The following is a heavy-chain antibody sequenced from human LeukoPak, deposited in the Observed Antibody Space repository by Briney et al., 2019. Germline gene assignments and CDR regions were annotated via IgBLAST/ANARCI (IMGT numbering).Heavy chain of an antibody. J-gene: IGHJ6*02. V-gene: IGHV1-3*01. CDR1: GYTFTSYA. CDR3: ARSTVTPYYYYYGMDV. Sequence: ASVKVSCKASGYTFTSYAMHWVRQAPGQRLEWMGWINAGNGNTKYSQKFQGRVTITRDTSASTAYMELSSLRSEDTAAYYCARSTVTPYYYYYGMDVWGQGTTVTVSS. CDR2: INAGNGNT. D-gene: IGHD4-17*01.